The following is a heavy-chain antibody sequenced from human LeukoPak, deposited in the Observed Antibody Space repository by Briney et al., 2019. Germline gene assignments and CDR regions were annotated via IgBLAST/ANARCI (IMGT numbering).Heavy chain of an antibody. CDR1: GFTFDDYA. Sequence: GGSLRLSCAASGFTFDDYAMHWVRQAPGKGLEWVSGISWNSGSIGYADSVKGRFTISRDNAKNSLYLQMNSLRAEDTALYYCAKDNGMAYYYGMDVWGQGTTVTVSS. CDR3: AKDNGMAYYYGMDV. CDR2: ISWNSGSI. D-gene: IGHD1-14*01. V-gene: IGHV3-9*01. J-gene: IGHJ6*02.